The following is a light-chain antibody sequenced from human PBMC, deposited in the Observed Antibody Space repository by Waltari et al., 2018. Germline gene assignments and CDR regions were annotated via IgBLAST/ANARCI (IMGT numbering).Light chain of an antibody. CDR2: DVN. Sequence: QSALSQPASVSGSPGTSFTIPCPASSRHVGGDASVSWYQDHPGQAPKVIIYDVNNRPSGVSDRFSGSKSGNTASLTISGLQAEDEANYYCCSQSTYNGVIFGGGTKLTVL. CDR1: SRHVGGDAS. CDR3: CSQSTYNGVI. J-gene: IGLJ2*01. V-gene: IGLV2-14*03.